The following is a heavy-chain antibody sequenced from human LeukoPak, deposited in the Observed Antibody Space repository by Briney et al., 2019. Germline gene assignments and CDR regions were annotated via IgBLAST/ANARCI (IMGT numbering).Heavy chain of an antibody. V-gene: IGHV4-59*12. CDR3: ARDSFALSSGWDFDY. D-gene: IGHD6-19*01. Sequence: SETLSLTCTVSGGFITNYYWSWIRQPPGKGLEWIGYIHYSGSTKYKSSLKSRVTISVDTSKNQFSLHLNSVTPEDTAVYYCARDSFALSSGWDFDYWGQGTLVTVSS. CDR2: IHYSGST. J-gene: IGHJ4*02. CDR1: GGFITNYY.